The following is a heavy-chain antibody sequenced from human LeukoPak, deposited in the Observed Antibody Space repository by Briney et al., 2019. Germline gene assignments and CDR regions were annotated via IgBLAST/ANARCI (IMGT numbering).Heavy chain of an antibody. V-gene: IGHV4-39*01. CDR2: IYYSGST. CDR1: GGSISSSNYY. J-gene: IGHJ6*03. D-gene: IGHD2-15*01. CDR3: ARQGRDCSGGSCYLLPAYRKYYYYMDV. Sequence: KTSETLSLTCSVSGGSISSSNYYWGWIRQPPGKGLEWIGSIYYSGSTYYNPSLKSRVTISVDTSKNQFSLKLSSVTAADTAVYYCARQGRDCSGGSCYLLPAYRKYYYYMDVWGKGTTVTISS.